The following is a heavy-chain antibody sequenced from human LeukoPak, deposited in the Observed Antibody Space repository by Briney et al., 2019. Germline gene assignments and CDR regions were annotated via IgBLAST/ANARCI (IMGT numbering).Heavy chain of an antibody. J-gene: IGHJ4*02. CDR1: GGSISSSSYY. V-gene: IGHV4-39*01. CDR3: ARHVRITMVRGVNYYFDY. CDR2: IYYSGST. Sequence: SETLSLTCTVSGGSISSSSYYWGWIRQPPGKGLEWIGKIYYSGSTYYNPSLRSRVTISVDTSKNQFSLKLSSVTAADTAVYYCARHVRITMVRGVNYYFDYWGQGTLVTVSS. D-gene: IGHD3-10*01.